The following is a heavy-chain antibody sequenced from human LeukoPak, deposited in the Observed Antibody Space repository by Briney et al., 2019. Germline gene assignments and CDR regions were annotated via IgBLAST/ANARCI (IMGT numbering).Heavy chain of an antibody. CDR3: ARDIRSDGYKYFDY. D-gene: IGHD5-24*01. V-gene: IGHV3-33*01. CDR2: IWHDGSNK. CDR1: GFTFSGYD. J-gene: IGHJ4*02. Sequence: GGSLRLSCAASGFTFSGYDMHWVRQTPGKGLEWVAVIWHDGSNKYYADSVRGRFTISRDNSTNTLYLQRNSLRAEDTAVCYCARDIRSDGYKYFDYWGQGTLVSVSS.